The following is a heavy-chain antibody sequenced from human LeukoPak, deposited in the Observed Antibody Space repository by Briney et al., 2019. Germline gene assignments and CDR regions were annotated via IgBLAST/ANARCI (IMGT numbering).Heavy chain of an antibody. CDR2: IYSGGST. V-gene: IGHV3-53*01. CDR3: AKPLIPVAGTLYFDY. D-gene: IGHD6-19*01. CDR1: RLTVSSNY. J-gene: IGHJ4*02. Sequence: GGSLRLSCAASRLTVSSNYMSWVRQAPGKGLEWVSVIYSGGSTYYVDSVKGRFTISRDISKDTLYLQMNSLRAEDTAVYYCAKPLIPVAGTLYFDYWGQGTLVTVSS.